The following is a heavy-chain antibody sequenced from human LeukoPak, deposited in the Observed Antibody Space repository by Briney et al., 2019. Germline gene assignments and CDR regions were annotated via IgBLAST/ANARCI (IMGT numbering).Heavy chain of an antibody. V-gene: IGHV5-51*01. D-gene: IGHD2-2*01. CDR2: IYPGDSDT. Sequence: GESLKISCKGSGYSFTSYWIGWVRQMPGKGLKWMGIIYPGDSDTRYSPSFQGQVTISADKSISTAYLQWSSLKASDTAMYYCARSSSYCSSTSCPFDYWGQGTLVTVSS. J-gene: IGHJ4*02. CDR1: GYSFTSYW. CDR3: ARSSSYCSSTSCPFDY.